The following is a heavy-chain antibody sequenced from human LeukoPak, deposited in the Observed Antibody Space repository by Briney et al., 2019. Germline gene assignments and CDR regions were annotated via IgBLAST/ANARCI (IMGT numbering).Heavy chain of an antibody. D-gene: IGHD2-2*01. J-gene: IGHJ5*02. CDR2: IIPIFGTA. V-gene: IGHV1-69*13. Sequence: SVKVSCKASGGTFSSYAISWVRQAPGQGLEWMGGIIPIFGTANSAQKFQGRVTITADESTSTAYMELSSLRSEDTAVYYCARDPDIVVVPAAQRFDPWGQGTLVTVSS. CDR1: GGTFSSYA. CDR3: ARDPDIVVVPAAQRFDP.